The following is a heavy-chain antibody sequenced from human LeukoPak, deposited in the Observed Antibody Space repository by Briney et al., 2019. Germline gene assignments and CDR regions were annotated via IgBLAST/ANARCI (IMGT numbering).Heavy chain of an antibody. V-gene: IGHV3-48*01. J-gene: IGHJ2*01. CDR2: ISSSSSAI. CDR3: ARVQWPQWYFDL. CDR1: ELTFSSYS. D-gene: IGHD6-19*01. Sequence: PGGSLRLSCAASELTFSSYSMNWVRQAPGKGLEWVSYISSSSSAIDYADSVKGRFTISRDNAKNSLYLQMNSLRAEDTAVYYCARVQWPQWYFDLWGRGTLVTVSS.